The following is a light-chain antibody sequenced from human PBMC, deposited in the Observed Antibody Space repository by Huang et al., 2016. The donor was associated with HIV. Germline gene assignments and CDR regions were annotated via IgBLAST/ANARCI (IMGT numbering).Light chain of an antibody. CDR1: QTVTNN. V-gene: IGKV3-15*01. J-gene: IGKJ4*01. Sequence: ETMMTQSPAILSVSPGERASLSCRTSQTVTNNLAWYQHRPGQAPRVLIYGASTRAAGVPARFSGSGSGTDFTLTISSLQSEDFGIYYCHQYDNWPPAFGGGTRVEVK. CDR2: GAS. CDR3: HQYDNWPPA.